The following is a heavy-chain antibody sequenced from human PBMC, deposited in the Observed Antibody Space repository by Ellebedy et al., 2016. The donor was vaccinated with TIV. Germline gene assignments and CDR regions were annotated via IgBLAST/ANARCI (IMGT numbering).Heavy chain of an antibody. D-gene: IGHD2-2*01. CDR1: GGSISSYY. Sequence: SETLSLTXTVSGGSISSYYWSWIRQPPGKGLEWIGYIYYSGSTNYNPSLKSRVTISVDTSKNQFSLKLSSVTAADTAVYYCARGVFGCSSTSCYVPFDYWGQGTLVTVSS. CDR3: ARGVFGCSSTSCYVPFDY. V-gene: IGHV4-59*01. J-gene: IGHJ4*02. CDR2: IYYSGST.